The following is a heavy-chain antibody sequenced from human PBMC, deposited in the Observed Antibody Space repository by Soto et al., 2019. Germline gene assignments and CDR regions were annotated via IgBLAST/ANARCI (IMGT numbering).Heavy chain of an antibody. J-gene: IGHJ4*02. Sequence: ASVKVSCKTSGYTFSSIGISWVRQAPGQGLEWMGWISPHKADTYYAQRLQGRVTMTTDTSTSTAYMELRSLRSEDTAVYFCARDLDGSGSYRPNYWGPGTQVTVSS. CDR2: ISPHKADT. CDR3: ARDLDGSGSYRPNY. V-gene: IGHV1-18*01. D-gene: IGHD3-10*01. CDR1: GYTFSSIG.